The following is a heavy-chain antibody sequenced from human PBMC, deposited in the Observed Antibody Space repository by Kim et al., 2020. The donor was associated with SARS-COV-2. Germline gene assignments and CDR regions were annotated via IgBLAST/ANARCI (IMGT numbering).Heavy chain of an antibody. CDR2: IYYSGST. CDR1: GGSISSSSYY. D-gene: IGHD3-16*01. J-gene: IGHJ5*02. CDR3: ARSLGGFGWFDP. Sequence: SETLSLTCTVSGGSISSSSYYWGWIRQPPGKGLEWIGSIYYSGSTYYNPSLKSRVTISVDTSKNQFSLKLSSVTAADTAVYYCARSLGGFGWFDPWGQGTLVTVSS. V-gene: IGHV4-39*01.